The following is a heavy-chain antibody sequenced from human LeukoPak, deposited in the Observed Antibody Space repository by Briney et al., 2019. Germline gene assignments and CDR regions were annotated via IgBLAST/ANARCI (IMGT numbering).Heavy chain of an antibody. D-gene: IGHD3-22*01. J-gene: IGHJ5*02. V-gene: IGHV1-69*05. CDR3: ARSSYYYDSSGYYTNWFDP. Sequence: ASVKVSCKASGGTFSSYAISWVRQAPGQGLEWMGRIIPIFGTANYAQKFQGRVTITTDESTSTAYMELSSLRSEVTAVYYCARSSYYYDSSGYYTNWFDPWGQGTLVTVSS. CDR2: IIPIFGTA. CDR1: GGTFSSYA.